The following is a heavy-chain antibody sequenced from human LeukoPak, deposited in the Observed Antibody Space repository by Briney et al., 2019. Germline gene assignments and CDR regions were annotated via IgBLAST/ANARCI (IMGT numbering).Heavy chain of an antibody. CDR3: AKDAAGPEY. V-gene: IGHV3-23*01. CDR1: GLTFSSYS. Sequence: PGGSLRLSCAASGLTFSSYSMSWVRQAPGKGLYWVSGTSASGSSTYYADSVKGRFTISRDNSKNTLYLQMNSLRAEDTAVYYCAKDAAGPEYWGQGTLVTVS. D-gene: IGHD6-13*01. J-gene: IGHJ4*02. CDR2: TSASGSST.